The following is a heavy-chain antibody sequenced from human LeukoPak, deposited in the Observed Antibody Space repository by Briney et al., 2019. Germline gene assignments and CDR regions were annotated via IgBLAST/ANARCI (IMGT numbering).Heavy chain of an antibody. CDR3: ARASPLGYCTNGVCYRLVDAFDI. J-gene: IGHJ3*02. CDR2: IDSSGST. V-gene: IGHV4-4*07. CDR1: GGSISSYY. Sequence: NPSETLSLTCTVSGGSISSYYWSWIRQPAGKGLEWIGRIDSSGSTNYNPSLKSRVTMSVDTSKNQFSLKVSSVTAADTAVYYCARASPLGYCTNGVCYRLVDAFDIWGQGTMVTVSS. D-gene: IGHD2-8*01.